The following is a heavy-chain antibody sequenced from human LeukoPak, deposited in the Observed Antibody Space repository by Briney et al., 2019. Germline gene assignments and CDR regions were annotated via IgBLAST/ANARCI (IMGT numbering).Heavy chain of an antibody. CDR3: ASASGGYAASYDY. V-gene: IGHV3-48*01. J-gene: IGHJ4*02. D-gene: IGHD1-26*01. CDR2: ISSSSSTI. CDR1: GFTFSSYS. Sequence: PGGSLRLSCAASGFTFSSYSMNWVRQAPGKGLDWVSYISSSSSTIYYADSVKGRFTISRDNAKNSLYLQMNSLRAEDTAVYYCASASGGYAASYDYWGQGTLVTVSS.